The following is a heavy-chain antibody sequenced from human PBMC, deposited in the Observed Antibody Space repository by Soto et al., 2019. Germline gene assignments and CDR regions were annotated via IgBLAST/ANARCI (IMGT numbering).Heavy chain of an antibody. V-gene: IGHV3-33*01. J-gene: IGHJ4*02. CDR1: GFTFSSYG. Sequence: QVQLLESGGGVVQPGRSLRLSCTAAGFTFSSYGMHWVRQAPGKGLEWVAVIWYDGSNKYYADSVKDRFTISRDNSKNTLFLQTNSLRAEDTAVYYCESARSSGSSPLDYWGQGSLVTVSS. D-gene: IGHD2-15*01. CDR2: IWYDGSNK. CDR3: ESARSSGSSPLDY.